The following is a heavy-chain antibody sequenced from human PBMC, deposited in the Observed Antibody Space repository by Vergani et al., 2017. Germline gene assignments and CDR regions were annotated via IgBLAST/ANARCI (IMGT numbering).Heavy chain of an antibody. V-gene: IGHV5-51*01. CDR3: AVVTFLPTGRYRPLLDY. CDR2: IYPGDSDT. Sequence: EVQLVQSGAEVKKPGESLKISCKGSGYSFTSYWIGWVRQMPGKGLEWMGIIYPGDSDTRYSPSFQGQVTISADKSISTAYLQWGSLKASDTAMYYCAVVTFLPTGRYRPLLDYWGQGTLVTVSS. J-gene: IGHJ4*02. CDR1: GYSFTSYW. D-gene: IGHD2/OR15-2a*01.